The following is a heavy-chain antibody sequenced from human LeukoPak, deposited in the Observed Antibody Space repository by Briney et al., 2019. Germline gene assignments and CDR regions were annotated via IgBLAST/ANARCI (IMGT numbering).Heavy chain of an antibody. Sequence: ASVKVSCKASGYTFTSYDINWVRQATGQGLEWMGWISAYNGNTNYAQKLQGRVTMTTDTSTSTAYMELRSLRSDDTAVYYCATQISAVLPFDYWGQGTLVTVSS. CDR1: GYTFTSYD. D-gene: IGHD2-15*01. J-gene: IGHJ4*02. CDR3: ATQISAVLPFDY. V-gene: IGHV1-18*01. CDR2: ISAYNGNT.